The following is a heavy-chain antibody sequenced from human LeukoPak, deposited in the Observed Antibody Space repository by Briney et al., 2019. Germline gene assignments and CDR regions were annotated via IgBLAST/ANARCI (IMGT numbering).Heavy chain of an antibody. CDR1: GGSISSSSYY. V-gene: IGHV4-39*01. D-gene: IGHD4-17*01. J-gene: IGHJ4*01. CDR2: MYYSGST. Sequence: PSETLSLTCTVSGGSISSSSYYWGWIRQPPGKGREWIGSMYYSGSTYYNLSLKSRVTISVDTSKNQFSLRLSSVTAADTAVYYCARHERDYGDFDYWGHGTLVTVSS. CDR3: ARHERDYGDFDY.